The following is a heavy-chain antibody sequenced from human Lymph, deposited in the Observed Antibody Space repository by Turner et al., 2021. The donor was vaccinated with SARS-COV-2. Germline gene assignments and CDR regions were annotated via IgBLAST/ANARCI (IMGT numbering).Heavy chain of an antibody. CDR1: GFTFSSYG. J-gene: IGHJ6*02. D-gene: IGHD6-25*01. CDR3: ARGAAGGDV. Sequence: VESGGGVVQPRRPLRLSSAASGFTFSSYGMHWVRQAPGKGLEWVAFIWYDGSNTYYADSATGRFTITRDKSKNTLYLQKNSVKAGDRAVYYCARGAAGGDVWGQGTTVTVSS. CDR2: IWYDGSNT. V-gene: IGHV3-33*01.